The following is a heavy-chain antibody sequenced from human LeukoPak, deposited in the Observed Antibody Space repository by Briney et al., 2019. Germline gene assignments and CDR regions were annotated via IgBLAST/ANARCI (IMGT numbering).Heavy chain of an antibody. J-gene: IGHJ4*02. CDR1: GYTFTSYA. Sequence: SVKVSCKASGYTFTSYAMHWVRQAPGQGLEWMGGIIPIFGTANYAQKFQGRVTITTDESTSTAYMELSSLRSEDTAVYYCARAQAYSNYVFDYWGQGTLVTVSS. D-gene: IGHD4-11*01. CDR3: ARAQAYSNYVFDY. CDR2: IIPIFGTA. V-gene: IGHV1-69*05.